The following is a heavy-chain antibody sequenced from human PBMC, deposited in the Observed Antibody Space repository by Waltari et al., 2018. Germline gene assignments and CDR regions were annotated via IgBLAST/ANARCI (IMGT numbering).Heavy chain of an antibody. CDR3: ARTYSSSWFQGRFDP. Sequence: QVQLVQSGAEVKKPGASVKVSCKASGYTFTSYAMHWVRQAPGQRLEWMGWINAGNGNTKYSQKFQGRVTITRDTSASTAYMELSSLRSEDTAVYYCARTYSSSWFQGRFDPWGQGTLVTVSS. D-gene: IGHD6-13*01. V-gene: IGHV1-3*01. J-gene: IGHJ5*02. CDR2: INAGNGNT. CDR1: GYTFTSYA.